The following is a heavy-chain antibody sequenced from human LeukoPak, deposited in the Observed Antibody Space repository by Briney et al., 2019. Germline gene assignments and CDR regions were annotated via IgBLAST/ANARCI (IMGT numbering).Heavy chain of an antibody. CDR3: ARVPYYYDSSGYPVGNWFDP. D-gene: IGHD3-22*01. V-gene: IGHV4-39*07. CDR1: GGSIRSSYYY. J-gene: IGHJ5*02. Sequence: SETLSLTCTVSGGSIRSSYYYWGWIRQPPGKGLEWIGSIYDSGSTYYNPSLKSRVTISVDTSKNQFSLKLSSVTAADTAVYYCARVPYYYDSSGYPVGNWFDPWGQGTLVTVSS. CDR2: IYDSGST.